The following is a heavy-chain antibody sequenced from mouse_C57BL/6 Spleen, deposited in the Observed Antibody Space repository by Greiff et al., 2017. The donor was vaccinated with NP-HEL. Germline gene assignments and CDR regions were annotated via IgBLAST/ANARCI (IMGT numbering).Heavy chain of an antibody. CDR3: AAHYYGSRKYYFDY. CDR2: IDPSDSYT. J-gene: IGHJ2*01. V-gene: IGHV1-69*01. D-gene: IGHD1-1*01. CDR1: GYTFTSYW. Sequence: QVQLQQPGAELVMPGASVKLSCKASGYTFTSYWMHWVKQRPGQGLEWIGEIDPSDSYTNYNQKFKGKSTLTVDKSSSTAYMQLSSLTSEDSAVYYGAAHYYGSRKYYFDYWGQGTTLTVSS.